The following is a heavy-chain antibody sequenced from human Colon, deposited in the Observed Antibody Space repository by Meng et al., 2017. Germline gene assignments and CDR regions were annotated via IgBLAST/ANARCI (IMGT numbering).Heavy chain of an antibody. V-gene: IGHV4-4*02. CDR1: GGSISSNYW. CDR2: IHHGGTT. Sequence: QVKRQQSGPGLVKPSGTLSLTCAVSGGSISSNYWWSWVRQSPKKGPEWIGEIHHGGTTNYNPSLKSRVTISVDTSNNQFSLKLSSVTAADTAVYYCARIDYGGNGIEKYFFDYWGQGTLVTVSS. J-gene: IGHJ4*02. D-gene: IGHD4-23*01. CDR3: ARIDYGGNGIEKYFFDY.